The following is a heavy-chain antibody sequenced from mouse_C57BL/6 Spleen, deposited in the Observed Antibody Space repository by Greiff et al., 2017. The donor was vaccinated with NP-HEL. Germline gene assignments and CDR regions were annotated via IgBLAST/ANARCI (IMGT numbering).Heavy chain of an antibody. D-gene: IGHD2-4*01. Sequence: QVQLQQPGTELVKPGASVKLSCKASGYTFTSYWMHWVKQRPGQGLEWIGTINPSNGGTNYNEKFKSKATLTVDKSSSTAYMQLSSLTSEDYAVYEWARNDYDYAMDYWGQGTSVTVSS. CDR3: ARNDYDYAMDY. V-gene: IGHV1-53*01. CDR1: GYTFTSYW. J-gene: IGHJ4*01. CDR2: INPSNGGT.